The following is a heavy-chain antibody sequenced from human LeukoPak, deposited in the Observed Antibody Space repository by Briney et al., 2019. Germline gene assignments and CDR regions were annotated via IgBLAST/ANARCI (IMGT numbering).Heavy chain of an antibody. CDR2: IYTRGST. D-gene: IGHD3-22*01. Sequence: SETLSLTCTVSGXSISSYYWSWIRQPAGKGLEWIGRIYTRGSTNYNPSLKSRVTMSVDTSKNDFSLRLSSVTAADTAVYYCARERRYFYDSSGYYFDFWGQGTLVTVSS. J-gene: IGHJ4*02. CDR3: ARERRYFYDSSGYYFDF. CDR1: GXSISSYY. V-gene: IGHV4-4*07.